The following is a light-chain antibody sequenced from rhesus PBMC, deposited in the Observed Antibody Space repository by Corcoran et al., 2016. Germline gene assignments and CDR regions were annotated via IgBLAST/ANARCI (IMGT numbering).Light chain of an antibody. J-gene: IGKJ2*01. V-gene: IGKV1-32*01. CDR3: QQSNRLPYS. Sequence: DIQMTQSPSSLSAAVGDRGIITCRASQGISRYLNCYQQKPWKAPKRLIYYANRMESGVPSRFSGSGSGTEFSLTSSSLQPEDFATYYCQQSNRLPYSFGQGAKVEIK. CDR2: YAN. CDR1: QGISRY.